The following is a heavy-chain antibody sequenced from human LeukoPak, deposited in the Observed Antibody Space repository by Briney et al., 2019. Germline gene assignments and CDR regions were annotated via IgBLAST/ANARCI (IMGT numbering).Heavy chain of an antibody. J-gene: IGHJ4*02. Sequence: GGSLRLSCAASGFNFASRWMHWVRQVPGKGLVWVSRISSDGSDTTYADSVKGRFTISRDNVKKIVYLQMRSLRVEDTAVYYCARHFDGKGSYDFWGQGALVTVSS. CDR2: ISSDGSDT. V-gene: IGHV3-74*01. D-gene: IGHD4-23*01. CDR3: ARHFDGKGSYDF. CDR1: GFNFASRW.